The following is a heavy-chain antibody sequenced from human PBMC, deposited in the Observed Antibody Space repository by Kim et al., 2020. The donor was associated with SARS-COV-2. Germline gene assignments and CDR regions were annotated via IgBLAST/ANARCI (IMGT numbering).Heavy chain of an antibody. V-gene: IGHV4-59*01. CDR2: T. J-gene: IGHJ5*02. CDR3: ARVSPDLWFDP. Sequence: TNYNPSLKSRVTISVDTSKNQFSLKLSSVTAADTAVYYCARVSPDLWFDPWGQGTLVTVSS.